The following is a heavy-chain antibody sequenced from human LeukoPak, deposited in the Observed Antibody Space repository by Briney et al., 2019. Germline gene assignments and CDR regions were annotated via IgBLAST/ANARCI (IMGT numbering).Heavy chain of an antibody. J-gene: IGHJ3*02. Sequence: GGSRRLSCAASGFTFSSYAMDWVRQAPGKGLEWAAVISYDGSNKYYADSVKGRFTISRGNFKNTLYLQMNSLRAEDTAIYYCARDSKDRDAFDIWGQGTTVTVSS. V-gene: IGHV3-30-3*01. CDR3: ARDSKDRDAFDI. CDR1: GFTFSSYA. CDR2: ISYDGSNK. D-gene: IGHD4-11*01.